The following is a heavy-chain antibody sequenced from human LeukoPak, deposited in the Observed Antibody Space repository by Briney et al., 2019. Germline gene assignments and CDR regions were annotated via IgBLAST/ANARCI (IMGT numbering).Heavy chain of an antibody. CDR2: IRSKAYGGTT. CDR3: IGSFGELTFFDY. J-gene: IGHJ4*02. D-gene: IGHD3-10*01. Sequence: GGSLRLSCTASGFTFCDFAMSWLRQAPGKGLEGVGFIRSKAYGGTTEYAASVKGRFTISRDDSKSIAYLQMNSLKTEDTAVYYCIGSFGELTFFDYWGQGTRVTVSS. CDR1: GFTFCDFA. V-gene: IGHV3-49*03.